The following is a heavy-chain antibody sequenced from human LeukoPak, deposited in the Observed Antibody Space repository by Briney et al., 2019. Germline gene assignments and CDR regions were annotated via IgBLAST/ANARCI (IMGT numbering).Heavy chain of an antibody. Sequence: PGGSLRLSCAASGFTFSSYAMSWVRQAPGKGLEWVSSISSSSSYIYYADSVKGRFTISRDNAKNSLYLQMNSLRAEDTAVYYCASQRFGELYPANWGQGTLVTVSS. D-gene: IGHD3-10*01. CDR3: ASQRFGELYPAN. V-gene: IGHV3-21*01. CDR1: GFTFSSYA. J-gene: IGHJ4*02. CDR2: ISSSSSYI.